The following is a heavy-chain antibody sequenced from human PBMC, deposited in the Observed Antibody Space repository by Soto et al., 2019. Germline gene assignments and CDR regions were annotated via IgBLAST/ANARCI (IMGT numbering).Heavy chain of an antibody. V-gene: IGHV1-18*01. CDR1: GYSFTTYG. Sequence: QVQLVQSGGEVKKPGASVKVSCKTSGYSFTTYGISWVRQAPGQGLEWMGWISAYNGNTNYAQKLQDRVTMTTDTSTSTAYMELRSLRSDDKAVYYCAREGPAHYYYYGMYVWGQGSTVTVSS. J-gene: IGHJ6*02. CDR2: ISAYNGNT. CDR3: AREGPAHYYYYGMYV.